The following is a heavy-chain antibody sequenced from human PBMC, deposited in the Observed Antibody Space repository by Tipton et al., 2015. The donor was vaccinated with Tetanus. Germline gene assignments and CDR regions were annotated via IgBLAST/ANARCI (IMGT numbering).Heavy chain of an antibody. D-gene: IGHD3-3*01. J-gene: IGHJ4*02. V-gene: IGHV4-61*01. Sequence: TLSLTCTVSGGSIRSDNYYWNWIRQPPGKGLEWLAYISNSGSSNSNYPLKSRITVSQDTSKNQFSLRLTSVTAADTAVDYCASANYEFPKKGPFDSWGQGARVIVSS. CDR1: GGSIRSDNYY. CDR3: ASANYEFPKKGPFDS. CDR2: ISNSGSS.